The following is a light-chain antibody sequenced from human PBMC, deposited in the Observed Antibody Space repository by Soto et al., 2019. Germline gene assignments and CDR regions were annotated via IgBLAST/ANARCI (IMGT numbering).Light chain of an antibody. J-gene: IGKJ4*01. CDR1: QSVSSY. V-gene: IGKV3-11*01. Sequence: EFVLTQSPGTLSLSPGERATLSCRASQSVSSYLAWYQQKPGQAPRLLIYDASNRATGIPARFSGSGSGTDFTLTISSLEPEDFAVYYCQQRSSWPLLTFGGGTKVDIK. CDR3: QQRSSWPLLT. CDR2: DAS.